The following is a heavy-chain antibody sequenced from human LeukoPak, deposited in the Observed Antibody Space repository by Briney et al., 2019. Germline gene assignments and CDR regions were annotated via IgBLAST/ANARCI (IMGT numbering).Heavy chain of an antibody. J-gene: IGHJ4*02. Sequence: SETLSLTCTVSGGSISSSSYYWGWIRQPPGKGLEWIGSIYYSGSTYYNPSLKSRVTISVDTSKNQFSLKLSSVTAADTAVHYCARLYSGSYYFDYWGQGTLVTVSS. CDR3: ARLYSGSYYFDY. CDR1: GGSISSSSYY. V-gene: IGHV4-39*01. D-gene: IGHD1-26*01. CDR2: IYYSGST.